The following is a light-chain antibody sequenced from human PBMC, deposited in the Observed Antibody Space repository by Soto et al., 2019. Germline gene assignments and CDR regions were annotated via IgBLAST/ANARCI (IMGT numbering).Light chain of an antibody. V-gene: IGKV1-39*01. CDR1: DNIKNY. Sequence: DIHVAQSPSSLPASLGDRVTITCRASDNIKNYLIWYQQEPGKAPKLLIYGASTLKTGVPSRFSGSGSGTDFTFTIGGLQPDDFATYYCAQIYTAQWTFGQGTRV. CDR3: AQIYTAQWT. J-gene: IGKJ1*01. CDR2: GAS.